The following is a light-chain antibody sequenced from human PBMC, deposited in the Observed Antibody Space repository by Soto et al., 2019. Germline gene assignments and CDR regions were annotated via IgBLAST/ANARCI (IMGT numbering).Light chain of an antibody. CDR3: CSYAGGFYV. J-gene: IGLJ1*01. V-gene: IGLV2-11*01. CDR2: DVS. CDR1: SNDVGAYNH. Sequence: QSVLTQPRSVSGSPGQSVTISCTGTSNDVGAYNHVSWYQQRPGKAPKLMISDVSKRPSGVPDRFSGSKSGNTASLSISGLQAEDEADYYCCSYAGGFYVFGTGTKVTVL.